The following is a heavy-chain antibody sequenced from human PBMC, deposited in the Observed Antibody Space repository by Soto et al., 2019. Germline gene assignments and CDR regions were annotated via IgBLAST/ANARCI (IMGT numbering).Heavy chain of an antibody. Sequence: SETLSLTCTVSGGSISSGGYYWSWIRQHPGKGLEWIGYIYYSGSTYYNPSLKSRVTISVDTSKNQFSLKLSSVTAADTAVYYCARESSSGYDKFDYWGQGTLVTVSS. CDR2: IYYSGST. CDR3: ARESSSGYDKFDY. CDR1: GGSISSGGYY. V-gene: IGHV4-31*03. J-gene: IGHJ4*02. D-gene: IGHD5-12*01.